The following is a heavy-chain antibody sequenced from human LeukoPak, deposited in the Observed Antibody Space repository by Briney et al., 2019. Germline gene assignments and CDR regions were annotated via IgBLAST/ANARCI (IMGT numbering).Heavy chain of an antibody. D-gene: IGHD3-10*01. Sequence: AGSLSLSCAASGFTFSNYGMHWVRQAPAKGLEWMAFIRYDGSNNYYVDSMKGRFTISRDNYESTLYPQMNSLSAEDTAVCYCAKERAQYAYGPYYFDYWGQGTLVTVSS. CDR3: AKERAQYAYGPYYFDY. J-gene: IGHJ4*02. CDR1: GFTFSNYG. V-gene: IGHV3-30*02. CDR2: IRYDGSNN.